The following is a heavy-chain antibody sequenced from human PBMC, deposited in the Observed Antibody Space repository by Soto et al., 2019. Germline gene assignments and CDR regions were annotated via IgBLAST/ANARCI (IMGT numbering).Heavy chain of an antibody. CDR2: INHSGST. Sequence: SETLSLTCAVYGGSFSGYYWSWIRQPPGKGLEWIGEINHSGSTNYNPSLKSRVTISVDTSKNQFSLKLSSVTAADTAVYYCARVPASASPGQQLVIWGQGTLVTVSS. V-gene: IGHV4-34*01. D-gene: IGHD6-13*01. CDR1: GGSFSGYY. J-gene: IGHJ4*02. CDR3: ARVPASASPGQQLVI.